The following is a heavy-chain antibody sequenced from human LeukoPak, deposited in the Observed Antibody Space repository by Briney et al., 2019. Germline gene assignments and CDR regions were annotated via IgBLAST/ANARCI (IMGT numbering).Heavy chain of an antibody. CDR2: ISLTGRT. J-gene: IGHJ4*02. CDR1: GGSISSTNW. V-gene: IGHV4-4*02. CDR3: SRESGAFCPSGY. D-gene: IGHD1-26*01. Sequence: PSGTLSLTCGVSGGSISSTNWWGWVRQPPGQGLEWIGEISLTGRTNYNPSLNGRVTMSLDESRNQLSLNLTSVTAADTAIYYCSRESGAFCPSGYWGQGTLVIVPP.